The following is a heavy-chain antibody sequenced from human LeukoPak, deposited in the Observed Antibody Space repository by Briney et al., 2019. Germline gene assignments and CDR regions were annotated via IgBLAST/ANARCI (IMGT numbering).Heavy chain of an antibody. J-gene: IGHJ4*02. Sequence: SGPTLVKPTQTLTLTCTFSGFSLSTSGVGVGWIRQPPGKALEWLALIYWDDDKRYSPSLKSRPTITKDTPKNQVVLTMTNMDPVDTATYYCAHRYPGYSGYDGRDYFDYWGQGTLVTVSS. V-gene: IGHV2-5*02. D-gene: IGHD5-12*01. CDR1: GFSLSTSGVG. CDR3: AHRYPGYSGYDGRDYFDY. CDR2: IYWDDDK.